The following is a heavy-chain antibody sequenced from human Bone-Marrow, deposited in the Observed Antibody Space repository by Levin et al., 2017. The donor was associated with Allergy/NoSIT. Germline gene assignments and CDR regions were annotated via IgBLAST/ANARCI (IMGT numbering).Heavy chain of an antibody. Sequence: CTVSGYPFTDYYIHWIRQTPGQGLEWIGWIDPARGGTKFADKFHARVVLTRNSSISTAYLELRRLRSDDTALYYCARGGNRTNDYWGPGTLVTGSS. CDR2: IDPARGGT. D-gene: IGHD1-14*01. CDR3: ARGGNRTNDY. J-gene: IGHJ4*02. CDR1: GYPFTDYY. V-gene: IGHV1-2*02.